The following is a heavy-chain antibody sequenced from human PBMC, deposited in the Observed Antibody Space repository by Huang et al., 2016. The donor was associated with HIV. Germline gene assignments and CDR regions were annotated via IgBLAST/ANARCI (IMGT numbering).Heavy chain of an antibody. CDR2: INDSGST. J-gene: IGHJ4*02. CDR1: GVSINSHY. CDR3: ARLRGSPFDY. V-gene: IGHV4-59*11. Sequence: QVQLQESGPGLVKPSETLSLTCTVSGVSINSHYWSWIRQPPGKGLEWIGIINDSGSTNYRPALRRKVAISVDTSKSQFSLKVSSLTAADTAVYYCARLRGSPFDYWGQGSLVTVSS. D-gene: IGHD3-10*01.